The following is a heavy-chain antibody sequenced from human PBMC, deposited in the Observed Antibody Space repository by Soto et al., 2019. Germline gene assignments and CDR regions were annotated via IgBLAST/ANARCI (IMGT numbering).Heavy chain of an antibody. J-gene: IGHJ5*02. V-gene: IGHV1-8*01. Sequence: GASVKVSCKASGYTFTSYDINWVRQATGQGLEWMGWTNPNSGNTGYAQKFQGRVTMTRNTSISTAYMELSSLRSEDTAVYYCARGLWQQLGGYWFDPWGQGTLDTVSS. CDR2: TNPNSGNT. CDR1: GYTFTSYD. CDR3: ARGLWQQLGGYWFDP. D-gene: IGHD6-13*01.